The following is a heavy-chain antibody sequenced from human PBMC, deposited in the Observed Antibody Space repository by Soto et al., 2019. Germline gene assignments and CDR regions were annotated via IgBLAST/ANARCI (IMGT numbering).Heavy chain of an antibody. CDR2: IYYSGST. D-gene: IGHD2-15*01. CDR1: CAXISSSSYY. CDR3: ASCSGGSCYENFDY. V-gene: IGHV4-39*01. J-gene: IGHJ4*02. Sequence: SETLSLTCTVSCAXISSSSYYWGWIRQPPGKGLEWIGSIYYSGSTYYNPSLKSRVTISVDTSKNQFSLKLSSVTAADTAVYYCASCSGGSCYENFDYWGQGTLVTVSS.